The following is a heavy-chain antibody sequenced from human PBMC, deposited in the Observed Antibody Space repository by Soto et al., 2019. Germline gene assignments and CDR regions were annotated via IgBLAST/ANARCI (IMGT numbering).Heavy chain of an antibody. V-gene: IGHV1-24*01. Sequence: AASVKVSCKVSGYTVTELSVHWVRQAPGKGLEWMGSFDPEDGETIYAQKFQGRVTMTADTSTDTAYMELSSLRSEDTAVYFCAIDSLVVTIFTHQEQYYFYMDVWDKGTTVTAP. D-gene: IGHD3-3*01. CDR1: GYTVTELS. J-gene: IGHJ6*03. CDR2: FDPEDGET. CDR3: AIDSLVVTIFTHQEQYYFYMDV.